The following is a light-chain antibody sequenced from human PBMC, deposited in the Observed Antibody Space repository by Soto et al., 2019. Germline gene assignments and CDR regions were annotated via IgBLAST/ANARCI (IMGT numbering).Light chain of an antibody. CDR1: QSVRRC. CDR3: QQRSHWPRT. Sequence: EIVLTQSPATLSLSPGERAIISCRASQSVRRCLAWYQQQSGQTPRLLLYDASNRATGIPARFSGSGSGTDLTLTTSSLEPDDSAVSYCQQRSHWPRTFGHGTKLDI. CDR2: DAS. J-gene: IGKJ2*01. V-gene: IGKV3-11*01.